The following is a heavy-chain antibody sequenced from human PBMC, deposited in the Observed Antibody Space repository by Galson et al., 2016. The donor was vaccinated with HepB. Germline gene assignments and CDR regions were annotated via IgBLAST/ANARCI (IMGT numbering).Heavy chain of an antibody. CDR1: GGSITSGGFS. Sequence: TLSLTCAVSGGSITSGGFSWNWIRQTPEKGLEWIAYIFNSRTTYYNPSLRSRVTISLDRSTNHFSLRLSSVTAADTALYYCARAPRGYYDSNGYLGYFDYWGQGTLVTVSS. V-gene: IGHV4-30-2*01. CDR2: IFNSRTT. D-gene: IGHD3-22*01. J-gene: IGHJ4*02. CDR3: ARAPRGYYDSNGYLGYFDY.